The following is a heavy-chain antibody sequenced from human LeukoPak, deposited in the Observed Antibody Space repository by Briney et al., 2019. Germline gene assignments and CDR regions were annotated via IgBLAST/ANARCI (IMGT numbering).Heavy chain of an antibody. Sequence: ASVKVSCKASGYTFTSYGISWVRQAPGQGLEWMGWISVYNGNTNYAQKLQGRVTMTTDTSTSTAYMELRSLRSDDTAVYYCARDPYSSGWYYFDYWGQGTLVTVSS. CDR3: ARDPYSSGWYYFDY. J-gene: IGHJ4*02. V-gene: IGHV1-18*04. D-gene: IGHD6-19*01. CDR1: GYTFTSYG. CDR2: ISVYNGNT.